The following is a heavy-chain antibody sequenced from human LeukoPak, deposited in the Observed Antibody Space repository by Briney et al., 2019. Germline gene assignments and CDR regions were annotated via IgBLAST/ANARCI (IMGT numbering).Heavy chain of an antibody. CDR1: GFTFSKHW. CDR3: ARDRQYAFDI. V-gene: IGHV3-74*01. Sequence: PGGSLRLSCAASGFTFSKHWMHWVRQAPGKGLVWVSRINSGDSNTFYADSVKGRFTISRDNAKSTVYLHMNSLRAEDTALYYCARDRQYAFDIWGQGTMVTVSS. J-gene: IGHJ3*02. CDR2: INSGDSNT.